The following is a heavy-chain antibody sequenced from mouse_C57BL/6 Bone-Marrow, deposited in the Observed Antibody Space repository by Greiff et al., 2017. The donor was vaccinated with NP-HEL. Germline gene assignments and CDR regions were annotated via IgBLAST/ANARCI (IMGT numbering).Heavy chain of an antibody. Sequence: VQLQQSGPELVKPGASVKISCKASGYSFTDYNMNWVKQSNGKSLEWIGVINPNYGTTSYNQKFKGKATLTVDQSSSTAYMQLNSLTSEDSAVYYCASGPLIYYYGTSYYFDYWGQGTTLTVSS. D-gene: IGHD1-1*01. J-gene: IGHJ2*01. CDR3: ASGPLIYYYGTSYYFDY. V-gene: IGHV1-39*01. CDR1: GYSFTDYN. CDR2: INPNYGTT.